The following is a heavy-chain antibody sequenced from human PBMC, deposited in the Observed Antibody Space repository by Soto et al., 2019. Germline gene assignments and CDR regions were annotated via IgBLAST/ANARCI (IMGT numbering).Heavy chain of an antibody. D-gene: IGHD2-2*01. J-gene: IGHJ6*02. V-gene: IGHV4-59*01. CDR1: GGSISSYY. CDR2: IYYSGST. Sequence: PSETLSLTCTVSGGSISSYYGSWIRQPPGKGLEWIGYIYYSGSTNYNPSLKSRVTISVDTSKNQFSLKLSSVTAADTAVYYCARDYQRGYCSSTSCYVRGYGMDVWGQGTTVTVSS. CDR3: ARDYQRGYCSSTSCYVRGYGMDV.